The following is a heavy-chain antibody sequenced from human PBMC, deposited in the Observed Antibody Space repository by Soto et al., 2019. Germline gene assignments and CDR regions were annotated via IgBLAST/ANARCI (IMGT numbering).Heavy chain of an antibody. J-gene: IGHJ6*03. D-gene: IGHD2-8*01. Sequence: EVQLVESGGDLVKPGESLRLSCAASGSSFSVSIMNWVRQAPGKGLEWVSSISTSSHYIYYADSVKGRFAIFRDNAKNALYLQMHNLRAEDTAVYYCARGKHCTDGICSFSEYSYYMDVWGKGTTVTVSS. CDR1: GSSFSVSI. CDR3: ARGKHCTDGICSFSEYSYYMDV. CDR2: ISTSSHYI. V-gene: IGHV3-21*02.